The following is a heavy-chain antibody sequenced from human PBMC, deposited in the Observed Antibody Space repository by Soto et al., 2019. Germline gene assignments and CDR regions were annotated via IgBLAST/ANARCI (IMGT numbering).Heavy chain of an antibody. CDR2: ISGSGGST. CDR3: ARRTNGYFAY. D-gene: IGHD2-8*01. J-gene: IGHJ4*02. CDR1: GFIFSSYA. V-gene: IGHV3-23*01. Sequence: GGSLRLSCAASGFIFSSYAMSWVRQAPGKGLEWVSVISGSGGSTYYADSVKGRFTISRDNSKNTLYLQMNSLRAEDTAVYYCARRTNGYFAYWGQGALVTVSS.